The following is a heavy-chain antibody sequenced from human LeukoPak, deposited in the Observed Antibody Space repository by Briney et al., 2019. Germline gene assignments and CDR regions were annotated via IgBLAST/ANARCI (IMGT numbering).Heavy chain of an antibody. CDR1: GDSISSTNW. V-gene: IGHV4-4*02. Sequence: SGTLSLTCAVSGDSISSTNWWSWVRQPPGKGLEWIGEINQSGSTNNNPSLKSRVTISADKSKNQFSLKLSSVTAADTALYHCARDPTKGTVTIHFDLWGQGTLVTVSS. CDR3: ARDPTKGTVTIHFDL. CDR2: INQSGST. J-gene: IGHJ4*02. D-gene: IGHD4-17*01.